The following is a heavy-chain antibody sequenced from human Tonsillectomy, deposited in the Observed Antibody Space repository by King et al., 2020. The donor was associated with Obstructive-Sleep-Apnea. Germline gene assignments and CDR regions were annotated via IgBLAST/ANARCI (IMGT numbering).Heavy chain of an antibody. CDR2: IYPGDSDS. CDR3: VGFTTTHFAS. D-gene: IGHD1-1*01. Sequence: VQLVQSGAEVKKPGESLKISCKNSGYGFATSWIGWVRQMPGKGLEWMWIIYPGDSDSRYSPSFEGQVKISVDRSINTAYLQWSSLQASDTAMYYCVGFTTTHFASWGQGTLVTVSS. CDR1: GYGFATSW. V-gene: IGHV5-51*01. J-gene: IGHJ4*02.